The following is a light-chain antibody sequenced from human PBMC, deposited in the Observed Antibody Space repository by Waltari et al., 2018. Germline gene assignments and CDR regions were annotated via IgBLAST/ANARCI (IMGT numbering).Light chain of an antibody. CDR1: QDIANA. J-gene: IGKJ1*01. V-gene: IGKV1-9*01. Sequence: DIQMTQSPSSLSASVGDKVTISCRASQDIANALAWYQQKPGKTPQVLIYATSTLQSGVPSRFSGSGSVTDFTLTISSLQSEDFAVYYCQQRNSYPWTFGQGTKVEFK. CDR2: ATS. CDR3: QQRNSYPWT.